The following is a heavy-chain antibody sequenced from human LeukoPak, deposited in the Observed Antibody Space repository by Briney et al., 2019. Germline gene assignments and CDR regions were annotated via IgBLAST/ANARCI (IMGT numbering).Heavy chain of an antibody. Sequence: ASVKDSCKSSGYTFTGYYMHWVRQAPGQGLEWMGWINPNSDGTNYAQKFQGRVTMTRDTSISTAYMELSRLRSDDTAVYDCPASTVVEGEFDYWGQGTLVTVSS. CDR1: GYTFTGYY. J-gene: IGHJ4*02. V-gene: IGHV1-2*02. D-gene: IGHD3-16*01. CDR2: INPNSDGT. CDR3: PASTVVEGEFDY.